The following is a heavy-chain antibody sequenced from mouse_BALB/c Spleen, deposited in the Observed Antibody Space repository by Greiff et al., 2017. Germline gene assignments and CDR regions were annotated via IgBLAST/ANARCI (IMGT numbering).Heavy chain of an antibody. CDR3: ARARAGRGYAMDY. CDR1: GFSLTSYG. V-gene: IGHV2-9*02. Sequence: QVQLQQSGPGLVVPSQSLSITCTVSGFSLTSYGVHWVRQPPGKGLEWLGVIWAGGSTNYNSALMSRLSISKDNSKSQVFLKMNSLQTDDTAMYYCARARAGRGYAMDYWGQGTSVTVSS. J-gene: IGHJ4*01. CDR2: IWAGGST. D-gene: IGHD3-3*01.